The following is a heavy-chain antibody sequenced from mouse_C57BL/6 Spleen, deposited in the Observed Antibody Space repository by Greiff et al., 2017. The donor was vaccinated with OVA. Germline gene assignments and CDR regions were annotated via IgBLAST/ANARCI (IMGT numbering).Heavy chain of an antibody. CDR1: GFTFSDYG. CDR3: ARPDYGSSSFAY. D-gene: IGHD1-1*01. V-gene: IGHV5-17*01. CDR2: ISSGSSTI. Sequence: EVKLMESGGGLVKPGGSLKLSCAASGFTFSDYGMHWVRQAPEKGLEWVAYISSGSSTIYYADTVKGRFTISRDNAKNTLFLQMTSLRSEDTAMYYCARPDYGSSSFAYWGQGTLVTVSA. J-gene: IGHJ3*01.